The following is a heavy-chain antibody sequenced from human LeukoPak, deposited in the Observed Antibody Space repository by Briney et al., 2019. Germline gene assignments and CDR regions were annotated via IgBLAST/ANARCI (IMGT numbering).Heavy chain of an antibody. D-gene: IGHD1/OR15-1a*01. CDR3: ARDSTNKPFDY. J-gene: IGHJ4*02. CDR1: GYTFTGYY. V-gene: IGHV1-2*02. Sequence: GASVKVSCKASGYTFTGYYMHWVRQAPGQGLEWMGWINPNSGGTNYVQKFQGRVTMTRDTSIYTAYMELSRLGSDDTAVYYCARDSTNKPFDYWGQGTLVTVSS. CDR2: INPNSGGT.